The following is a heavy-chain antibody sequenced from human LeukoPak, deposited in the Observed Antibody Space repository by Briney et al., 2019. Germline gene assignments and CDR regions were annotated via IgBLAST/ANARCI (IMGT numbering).Heavy chain of an antibody. Sequence: ASVKVSCKASGYTFTNYGISWVRQAPGQGLEWMGWISAYNGNANYAQKLQGRVTMTTDTSTSTAYMELRSLRSDDTAVYYCARDRDYYDSSAFSYWGQGTLVTVSS. J-gene: IGHJ4*02. D-gene: IGHD3-22*01. CDR3: ARDRDYYDSSAFSY. V-gene: IGHV1-18*01. CDR1: GYTFTNYG. CDR2: ISAYNGNA.